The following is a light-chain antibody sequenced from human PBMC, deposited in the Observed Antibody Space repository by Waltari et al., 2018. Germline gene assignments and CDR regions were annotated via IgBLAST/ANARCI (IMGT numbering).Light chain of an antibody. CDR1: SSDVVGYTY. J-gene: IGLJ3*02. Sequence: QSALPQPPSASGSPGQSVTISCTGTSSDVVGYTYVSWYQQHPGKAPKLMIYEVSKRPSGVPDRFSGSKSGNTASLTVSGLQAEDEADYYCSSYAGSNNWVFGGGTKLTVL. V-gene: IGLV2-8*01. CDR2: EVS. CDR3: SSYAGSNNWV.